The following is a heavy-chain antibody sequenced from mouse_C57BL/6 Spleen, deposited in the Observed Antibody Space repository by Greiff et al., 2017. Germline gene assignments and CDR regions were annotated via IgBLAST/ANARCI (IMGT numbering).Heavy chain of an antibody. Sequence: VQLQQSGPELVKPGASVKISCKASGYTFTDYYMHWVKQSHGKSLEWIGDINPNNGGTSYNQKFKGKATLTVDKSSSTAYMELRSLTSEDSAVYYCAREGYYGSSFDYWGQGTTLTVSS. J-gene: IGHJ2*01. CDR3: AREGYYGSSFDY. V-gene: IGHV1-26*01. D-gene: IGHD1-1*01. CDR2: INPNNGGT. CDR1: GYTFTDYY.